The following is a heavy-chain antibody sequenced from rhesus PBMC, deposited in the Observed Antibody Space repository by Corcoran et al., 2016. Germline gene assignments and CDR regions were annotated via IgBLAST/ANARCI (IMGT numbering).Heavy chain of an antibody. CDR3: ARDHTGSFDS. V-gene: IGHV4-169*02. D-gene: IGHD2-21*01. CDR2: IYGSDGNT. Sequence: QVQLQESGPGLVKPPETLSVTCAASGDSISGNYWSWIRQAPGKGLGWIGYIYGSDGNTNYNPSLKTRVTLSVDTSQNHFSLRVTSVTAADTAVYFCARDHTGSFDSWGQGLLVTV. J-gene: IGHJ4*01. CDR1: GDSISGNY.